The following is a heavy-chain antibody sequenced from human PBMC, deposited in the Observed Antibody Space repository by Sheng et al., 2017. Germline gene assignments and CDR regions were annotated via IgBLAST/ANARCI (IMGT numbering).Heavy chain of an antibody. V-gene: IGHV4-38-2*01. J-gene: IGHJ4*02. Sequence: QVQLQESGPGLVKPSETLSLTCAVSGYSISSGYYWGWIRQPPGKGLEWIGSIYHSGSTYYNPSLKSRVTISVDTSKNQFSLKLSSVTAADTAVYYCVGPLERGYSGYDGAFYFDYWGQGTLVTVSS. CDR2: IYHSGST. CDR1: GYSISSGYY. CDR3: VGPLERGYSGYDGAFYFDY. D-gene: IGHD5-12*01.